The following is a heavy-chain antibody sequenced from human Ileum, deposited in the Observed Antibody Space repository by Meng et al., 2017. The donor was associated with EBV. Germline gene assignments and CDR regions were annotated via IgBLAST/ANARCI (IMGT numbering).Heavy chain of an antibody. Sequence: QVRREEAGPGLVKPSGTRSLTCAFSGGAISSSNWWSWVRQAPGKGLEWIGEIHHTESTNYNPSLKSRVTISVDKSKNQFSLKLSSVTAADTAVYYCARESYSDSSGYYSLDYWGQGSLVTVSS. CDR3: ARESYSDSSGYYSLDY. CDR2: IHHTEST. D-gene: IGHD3-22*01. V-gene: IGHV4-4*02. CDR1: GGAISSSNW. J-gene: IGHJ4*02.